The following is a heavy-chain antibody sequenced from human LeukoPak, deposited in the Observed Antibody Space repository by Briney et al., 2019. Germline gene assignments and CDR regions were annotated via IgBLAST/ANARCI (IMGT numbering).Heavy chain of an antibody. J-gene: IGHJ5*02. CDR1: GFTFSSYS. D-gene: IGHD3/OR15-3a*01. CDR3: ARSSWTDWFDP. V-gene: IGHV3-48*01. CDR2: ISSSSSTI. Sequence: GGSLRLSCAASGFTFSSYSMIWVRQAPGKGLVGVSYISSSSSTIYYADSVKGRFTISRDSAKNSLYLQMNSLRAEDTAVYYCARSSWTDWFDPWGQGTLVTVSS.